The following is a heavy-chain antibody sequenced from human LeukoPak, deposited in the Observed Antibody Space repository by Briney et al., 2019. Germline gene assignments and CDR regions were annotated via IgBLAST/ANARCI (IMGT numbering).Heavy chain of an antibody. D-gene: IGHD3-22*01. CDR3: ARGDYDSSGYYEV. CDR2: RSSSSYT. CDR1: GFSFSDYS. V-gene: IGHV3-11*05. Sequence: GXSLRLSCAASGFSFSDYSMSWIRQAPGKGLECISYRSSSSYTNYSDSVKGRCTISRDNAKNSLYLQMNSLRAEDTAVYYCARGDYDSSGYYEVWGQGTLVTVSS. J-gene: IGHJ4*02.